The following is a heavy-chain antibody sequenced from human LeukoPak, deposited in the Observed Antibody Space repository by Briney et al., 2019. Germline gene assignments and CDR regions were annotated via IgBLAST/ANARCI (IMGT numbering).Heavy chain of an antibody. D-gene: IGHD2-15*01. CDR1: GASISSYY. Sequence: SETLSLTCTVSGASISSYYWSWIRQSPGKGLEWIGYIYYSGRTNYNPSLKSRVTISVDTSKNQFSLKLSSVTAADTAVYYCARDRKGGSYDRRGNWFDPWGQGTLVTVSS. CDR2: IYYSGRT. V-gene: IGHV4-59*01. CDR3: ARDRKGGSYDRRGNWFDP. J-gene: IGHJ5*02.